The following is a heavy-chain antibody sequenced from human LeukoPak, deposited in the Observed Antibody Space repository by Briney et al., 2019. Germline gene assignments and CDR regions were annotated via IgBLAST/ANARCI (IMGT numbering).Heavy chain of an antibody. V-gene: IGHV4-39*01. CDR2: IYYSGGT. Sequence: PSETLSLTCTVSGGSISGSSYYWGWIRQPPGKGLEWIGSIYYSGGTYYNPPLKSRVTISVDTSKNQFSLKLSSVTAADTAVYYCARQLGYCSSTSCYADKVDYWGQGTLVTVSS. D-gene: IGHD2-2*01. CDR3: ARQLGYCSSTSCYADKVDY. J-gene: IGHJ4*02. CDR1: GGSISGSSYY.